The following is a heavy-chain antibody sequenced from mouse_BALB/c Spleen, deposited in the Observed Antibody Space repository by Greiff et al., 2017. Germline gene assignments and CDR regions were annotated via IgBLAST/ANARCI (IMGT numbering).Heavy chain of an antibody. Sequence: VQGVESGAELMKPGASVKISCKATGYTFSSYWIEWVKQRPGHGLEWIGEILPGSGSTNYNEKFKGKATFTADTSSNTAYMQLSSLTSEDSAVYYCARLADGNYFYWYFDVWGAGTTVTVSS. D-gene: IGHD2-1*01. CDR1: GYTFSSYW. V-gene: IGHV1-9*01. CDR3: ARLADGNYFYWYFDV. J-gene: IGHJ1*01. CDR2: ILPGSGST.